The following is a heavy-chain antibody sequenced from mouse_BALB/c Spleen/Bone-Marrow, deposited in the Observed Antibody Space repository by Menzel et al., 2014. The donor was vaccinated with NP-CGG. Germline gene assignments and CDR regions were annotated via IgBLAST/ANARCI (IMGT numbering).Heavy chain of an antibody. CDR1: GFTFSSYA. Sequence: EVMLVEFGGGLVKPGGSLKLSCAASGFTFSSYAMSWVRQTPEKRLEWVATISSGGSYTYYPDSVKGRFTISRDNAKNTLYLQMSSLRSEDTAMYYCARGGGYDWYFDVWGAGTTVTVSS. J-gene: IGHJ1*01. D-gene: IGHD2-2*01. V-gene: IGHV5-9-1*01. CDR2: ISSGGSYT. CDR3: ARGGGYDWYFDV.